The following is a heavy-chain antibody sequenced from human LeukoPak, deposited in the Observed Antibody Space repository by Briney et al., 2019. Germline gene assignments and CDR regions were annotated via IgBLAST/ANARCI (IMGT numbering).Heavy chain of an antibody. Sequence: GESLRLSCAASGFTFSSYWMSWVRQAPGKGLVWVSRIXXDGXSTSYADSVKGRFTISRDNSKNILYLQMVSHTPEDTAIYYCAIXXHKHLGPYSSXXXXGDYWGQGTPVTVSP. V-gene: IGHV3-74*01. D-gene: IGHD3-22*01. J-gene: IGHJ4*02. CDR3: AIXXHKHLGPYSSXXXXGDY. CDR2: IXXDGXST. CDR1: GFTFSSYW.